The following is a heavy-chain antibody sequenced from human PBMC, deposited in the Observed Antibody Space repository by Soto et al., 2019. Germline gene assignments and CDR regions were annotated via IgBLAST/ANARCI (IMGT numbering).Heavy chain of an antibody. CDR3: ARFSVSAYYYYGMDV. CDR1: GGTFSSYA. J-gene: IGHJ6*02. Sequence: ASVKVSCKASGGTFSSYAISWVRPAPGQGLEWMGGIIPIFGTANYAQKFQGRVTITADKSTSTAYMELSSLRSEDTAVYYCARFSVSAYYYYGMDVWGQGTTVT. D-gene: IGHD3-16*02. V-gene: IGHV1-69*06. CDR2: IIPIFGTA.